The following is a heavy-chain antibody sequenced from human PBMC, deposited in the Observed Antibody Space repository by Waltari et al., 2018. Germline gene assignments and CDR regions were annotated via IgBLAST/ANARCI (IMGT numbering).Heavy chain of an antibody. V-gene: IGHV1-69*02. Sequence: QVQLVQSGAEVKKPGSSVKVSCKASGGTFSSYTISWVRQAPGQGLEWMGRLCPFLGLANYAQKFQGRVTITADKSTSTAYMELSSLRSEDTAVYYCASPSGGSYSMNAFDIWGQGTMVTVSS. J-gene: IGHJ3*02. CDR3: ASPSGGSYSMNAFDI. CDR2: LCPFLGLA. D-gene: IGHD1-26*01. CDR1: GGTFSSYT.